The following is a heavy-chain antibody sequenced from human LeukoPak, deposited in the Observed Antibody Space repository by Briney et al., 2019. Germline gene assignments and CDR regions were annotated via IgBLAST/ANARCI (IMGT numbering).Heavy chain of an antibody. V-gene: IGHV3-7*03. D-gene: IGHD2-2*01. CDR2: IKQDGSKK. CDR1: GFTFSDYY. J-gene: IGHJ6*04. Sequence: GGALRLSCAASGFTFSDYYMSWIRQAPGKGREWVANIKQDGSKKYYVDSVKGRFTISRDNDKNSLYLQMNSMRGEDTAVYYCAREVAVPAAPAYYYYYGMDVWGKGTTVTVSS. CDR3: AREVAVPAAPAYYYYYGMDV.